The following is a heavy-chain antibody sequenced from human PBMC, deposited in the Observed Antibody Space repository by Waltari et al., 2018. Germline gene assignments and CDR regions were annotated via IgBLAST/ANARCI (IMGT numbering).Heavy chain of an antibody. CDR1: GFTVSSNY. V-gene: IGHV3-53*02. CDR2: IDSGGRR. CDR3: ARFRDYDSSGYRLFDY. Sequence: EVQLVETGGGLIQPGGYLRLSCAASGFTVSSNYMSWVRQAPGKGLDWVSVIDSGGRRYYADSVNGRFTISRDNAKNTLYLQMNSLRAEDTAVYYCARFRDYDSSGYRLFDYWGQGTLVTVSS. J-gene: IGHJ4*02. D-gene: IGHD3-22*01.